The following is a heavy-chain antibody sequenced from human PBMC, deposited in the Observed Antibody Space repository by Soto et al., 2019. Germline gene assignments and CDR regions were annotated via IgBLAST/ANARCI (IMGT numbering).Heavy chain of an antibody. CDR2: IYYSGST. Sequence: QVQLQESGPGLVKPSQTLSLTCTVSGGSISSGDYYWSWIRQPPGKGLEWIGYIYYSGSTYYNPSLESRVTISVDTSKNQFSLKPSSATAADTAVYYCARERPDGSRLDPWGQGTLVTVSS. CDR3: ARERPDGSRLDP. CDR1: GGSISSGDYY. V-gene: IGHV4-30-4*01. D-gene: IGHD6-13*01. J-gene: IGHJ5*02.